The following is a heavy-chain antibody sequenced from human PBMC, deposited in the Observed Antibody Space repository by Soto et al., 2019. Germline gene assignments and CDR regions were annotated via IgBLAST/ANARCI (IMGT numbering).Heavy chain of an antibody. D-gene: IGHD1-26*01. V-gene: IGHV3-30*03. CDR1: GFTFSNYA. CDR3: VRDPDGILDFDY. CDR2: ISYDGNNK. Sequence: GGSLRLSCAASGFTFSNYAMHWVRQPPGKGLQWLAVISYDGNNKYYADSVEGRFTISRDNAKNSLYLQMNSLRDDDTAVYYGVRDPDGILDFDYWGQGTLVTVAS. J-gene: IGHJ4*02.